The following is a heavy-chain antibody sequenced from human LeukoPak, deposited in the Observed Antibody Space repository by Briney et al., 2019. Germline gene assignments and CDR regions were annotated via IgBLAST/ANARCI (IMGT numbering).Heavy chain of an antibody. CDR2: IYYSGST. V-gene: IGHV4-59*01. CDR3: ARGGAYYDILTGSGYFDY. D-gene: IGHD3-9*01. CDR1: GGSISSYY. J-gene: IGHJ4*02. Sequence: SETLSLTCTVSGGSISSYYWSWIRQPPGKGLEWIGYIYYSGSTNYNPSLKSRVTISVDTSKNQFSLKLSSVTAADTAVYYCARGGAYYDILTGSGYFDYWGQGTLVTASS.